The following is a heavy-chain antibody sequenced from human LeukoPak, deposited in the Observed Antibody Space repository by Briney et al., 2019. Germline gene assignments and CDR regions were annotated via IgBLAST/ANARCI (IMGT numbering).Heavy chain of an antibody. Sequence: GGSLRLSCTASGFTFSSYWMHWVRQAPGKGLVWVSRINSDGSSITYADSVKGRFTISRDNAKNTLYLQMNSLRVEDTAVYYCAREGRVSGYDFDCWGQGTLVTVSS. V-gene: IGHV3-74*03. CDR2: INSDGSSI. J-gene: IGHJ4*02. CDR1: GFTFSSYW. D-gene: IGHD5-12*01. CDR3: AREGRVSGYDFDC.